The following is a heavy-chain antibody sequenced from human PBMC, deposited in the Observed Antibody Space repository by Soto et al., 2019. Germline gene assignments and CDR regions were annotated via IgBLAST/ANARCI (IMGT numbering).Heavy chain of an antibody. CDR3: ARDREYNWFDP. Sequence: ASVTVSCKASGYTFTGYYMHWVRQAPGQGLEWMGWINPNSGGTNYAQKFQGWVTMTRDTSISTAYMELSRLRSDDTAVYYCARDREYNWFDPWGQGTLVTVSS. V-gene: IGHV1-2*04. CDR2: INPNSGGT. CDR1: GYTFTGYY. J-gene: IGHJ5*02.